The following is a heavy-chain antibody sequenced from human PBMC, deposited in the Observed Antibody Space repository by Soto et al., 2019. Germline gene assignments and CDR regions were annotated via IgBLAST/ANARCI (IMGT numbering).Heavy chain of an antibody. Sequence: QAQLVQSGAEVKKPGASVKVSCKASGYTFASFGITWVRQAPGQGLEWKGWINGYNGNTNYAQKVQGRVIMTTDTSTSTAYVELRSLRSDDTAVYYCARERGYNWNPQRSAGGDWFDPWGQGTLVTVSS. J-gene: IGHJ5*02. CDR3: ARERGYNWNPQRSAGGDWFDP. V-gene: IGHV1-18*04. D-gene: IGHD1-20*01. CDR1: GYTFASFG. CDR2: INGYNGNT.